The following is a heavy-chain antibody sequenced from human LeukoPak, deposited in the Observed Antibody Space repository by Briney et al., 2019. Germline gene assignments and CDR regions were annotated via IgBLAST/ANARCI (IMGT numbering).Heavy chain of an antibody. D-gene: IGHD3-22*01. V-gene: IGHV3-23*01. CDR2: ISGSGDNT. Sequence: GGSLRLSCAASGFTFSSYAMSWVRQAPGKGLEWVSGISGSGDNTYYADSVKGRFTISRDNSKNTLYVQVNSLGTEDTAAFYCAKGSYYDSSGSFYFDYWGQGTLVTVSS. J-gene: IGHJ4*02. CDR3: AKGSYYDSSGSFYFDY. CDR1: GFTFSSYA.